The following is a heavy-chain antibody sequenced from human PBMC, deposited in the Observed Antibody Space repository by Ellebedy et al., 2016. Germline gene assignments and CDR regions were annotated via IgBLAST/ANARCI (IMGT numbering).Heavy chain of an antibody. J-gene: IGHJ4*02. D-gene: IGHD1-1*01. V-gene: IGHV3-15*01. CDR1: GFTFTDAW. CDR2: FKSKSAGETT. Sequence: GGFLRLSCAASGFTFTDAWMSWVRQAPGKGLEWVARFKSKSAGETTEYSAPVKGRFTISRDDSKNTLYLQMNSLKTEDTAVYYCAREGDWTFQFWGQGTLVTVSS. CDR3: AREGDWTFQF.